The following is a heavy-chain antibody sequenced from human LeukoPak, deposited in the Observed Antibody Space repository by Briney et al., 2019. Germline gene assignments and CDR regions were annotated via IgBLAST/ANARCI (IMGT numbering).Heavy chain of an antibody. V-gene: IGHV3-23*01. CDR3: AKGELLWFGELLFPYFDY. CDR1: VFTFSSDP. CDR2: ISGSGGST. J-gene: IGHJ4*02. D-gene: IGHD3-10*01. Sequence: GGSLRHSCAASVFTFSSDPMSWVRQAQGKGLEWVSAISGSGGSTYYADSVKGRFTISRDNSKNTLYLQMNSLRAEDTAVYYCAKGELLWFGELLFPYFDYWGQGTLVTVSS.